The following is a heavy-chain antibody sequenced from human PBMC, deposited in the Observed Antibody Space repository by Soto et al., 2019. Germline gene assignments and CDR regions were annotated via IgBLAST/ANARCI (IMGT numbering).Heavy chain of an antibody. D-gene: IGHD3-22*01. Sequence: EVQLVESGGGLIQPGGSLRLSCAASGFTFSSYEMNWVRQAPGKGLEWVSYISSSGSTTYYADSVKGRFTISRDNAKNSLYLQMNILRAEDTAVYYCARENPFYYDNSGLDYWGQGTLVTVSS. CDR2: ISSSGSTT. CDR3: ARENPFYYDNSGLDY. J-gene: IGHJ4*02. V-gene: IGHV3-48*03. CDR1: GFTFSSYE.